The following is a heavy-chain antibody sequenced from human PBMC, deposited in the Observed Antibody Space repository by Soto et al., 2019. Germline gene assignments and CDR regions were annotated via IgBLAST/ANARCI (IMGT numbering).Heavy chain of an antibody. D-gene: IGHD6-19*01. CDR2: IYYSGST. CDR3: ARGLVAVAGTLFDY. CDR1: GGSISSYY. Sequence: SETLSLTCTVSGGSISSYYWSWIRQPPGKGLEWIGYIYYSGSTNYNPSLKSRVTISVDTSKNQFSLKLSSVTAADTAVYDCARGLVAVAGTLFDYGGQGTLVTVSS. J-gene: IGHJ4*02. V-gene: IGHV4-59*01.